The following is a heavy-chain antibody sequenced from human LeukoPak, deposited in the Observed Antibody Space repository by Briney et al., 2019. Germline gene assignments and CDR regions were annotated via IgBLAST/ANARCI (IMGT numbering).Heavy chain of an antibody. CDR2: IYYSGST. V-gene: IGHV4-39*07. D-gene: IGHD2-15*01. CDR3: ARDIDQNWFDP. J-gene: IGHJ5*02. CDR1: GGSISSSSYY. Sequence: PSETLSLTCTVSGGSISSSSYYWGWIRQPPGKGLEWIGSIYYSGSTYYNPSLKSRVTISVDTSKNQFSLKLSSVTAADTAVYYCARDIDQNWFDPWGQGTLVTVSS.